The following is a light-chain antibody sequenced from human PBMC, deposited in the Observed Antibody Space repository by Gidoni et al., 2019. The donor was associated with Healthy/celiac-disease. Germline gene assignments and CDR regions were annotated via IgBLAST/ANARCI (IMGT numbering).Light chain of an antibody. CDR2: DAS. CDR3: QQYDNPLFT. CDR1: QDISNY. J-gene: IGKJ3*01. V-gene: IGKV1-33*01. Sequence: DIQMPKSHSSLPASVGDRVTITCQASQDISNYLNWYQQKPGKAPKLLIYDASNLETGVPSRFSGSGSGTDFTFTISSLQPEDIATYYCQQYDNPLFTFGPGTKVDIK.